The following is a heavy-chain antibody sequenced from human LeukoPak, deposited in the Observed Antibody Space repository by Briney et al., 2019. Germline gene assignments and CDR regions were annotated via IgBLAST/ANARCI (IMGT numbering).Heavy chain of an antibody. V-gene: IGHV4-34*01. D-gene: IGHD3-10*01. CDR1: GDSFSGYY. CDR3: ARSSITMVRGVIITSHFDY. J-gene: IGHJ4*02. CDR2: INHNGST. Sequence: SETLSLTCAVYGDSFSGYYWSWIRQPPAKRREWIVEINHNGSTNYNTSLKCRVTISVDTSKTQFSLKLSSVTAADTAVYYCARSSITMVRGVIITSHFDYWGQGTLVTVSS.